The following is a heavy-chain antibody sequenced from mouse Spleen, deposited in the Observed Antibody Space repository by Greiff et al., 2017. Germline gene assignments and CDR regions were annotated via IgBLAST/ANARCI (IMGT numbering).Heavy chain of an antibody. CDR3: ARDWDYGQGFAY. V-gene: IGHV3-6*02. CDR1: GYSITSGYY. J-gene: IGHJ3*01. D-gene: IGHD1-2*01. CDR2: ISYDGSN. Sequence: EVHLVESGPGLVKPSQSLSLTCSVTGYSITSGYYWNWIRQFPGNKLEWMGYISYDGSNNYNPSLKNRISITRDTSKNQFFLKLNSVTTEDTATYYCARDWDYGQGFAYWGQGTLVTVSA.